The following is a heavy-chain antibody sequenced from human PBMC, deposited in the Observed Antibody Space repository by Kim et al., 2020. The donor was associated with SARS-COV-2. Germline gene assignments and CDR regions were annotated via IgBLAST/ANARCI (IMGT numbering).Heavy chain of an antibody. D-gene: IGHD5-12*01. CDR3: ARASGYDYDDAFDI. Sequence: ADSVKRRITISRDNAKNTLYLQMNSLRAEDTAVYYCARASGYDYDDAFDIWGQGTMVTVSS. J-gene: IGHJ3*02. V-gene: IGHV3-74*01.